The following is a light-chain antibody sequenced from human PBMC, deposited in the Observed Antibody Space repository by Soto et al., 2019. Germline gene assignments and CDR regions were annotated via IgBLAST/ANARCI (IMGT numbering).Light chain of an antibody. CDR3: QQYGRSPPFT. CDR2: GAS. CDR1: QSVSSTY. Sequence: EIVLTQSPGTLSLSPGERATLSCRASQSVSSTYIAWYQQNPGQAPSLLIYGASNRATGIPDRFSGSGSGTDFPLTISRLEPEDFAVDFCQQYGRSPPFTFGQGTKVEIK. V-gene: IGKV3-20*01. J-gene: IGKJ2*01.